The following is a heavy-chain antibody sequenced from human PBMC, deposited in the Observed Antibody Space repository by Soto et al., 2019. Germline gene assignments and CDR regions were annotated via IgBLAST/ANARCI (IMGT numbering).Heavy chain of an antibody. Sequence: LRLSCAASGFTFSSYSMNWVRQAPGKGLGWVSSISSSSSYIYYADSVKGRFTISRDNAKNSLYLQMNSLRAEDTAVYYCASNYDSCGYEAFDPWGQGTLVTVSS. CDR2: ISSSSSYI. CDR1: GFTFSSYS. V-gene: IGHV3-21*01. J-gene: IGHJ5*02. D-gene: IGHD3-22*01. CDR3: ASNYDSCGYEAFDP.